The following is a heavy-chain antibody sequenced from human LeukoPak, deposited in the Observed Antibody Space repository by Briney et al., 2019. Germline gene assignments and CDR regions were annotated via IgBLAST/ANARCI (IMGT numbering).Heavy chain of an antibody. D-gene: IGHD5-18*01. CDR2: ISSSSSYI. CDR3: ARRGPSGYRYMDV. Sequence: PGGSLRLSCAASGFTFSSYSINWVRQAPGKGLEWVSSISSSSSYIYYADSVKGRFTISRDNAKNSLYLQMNSLRAEDTAVYYCARRGPSGYRYMDVWGKGTTVTVSS. CDR1: GFTFSSYS. J-gene: IGHJ6*03. V-gene: IGHV3-21*01.